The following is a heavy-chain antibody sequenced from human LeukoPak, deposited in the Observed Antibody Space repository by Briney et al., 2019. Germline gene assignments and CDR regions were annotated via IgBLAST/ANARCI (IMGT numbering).Heavy chain of an antibody. CDR1: GGTFSSYA. CDR2: IIPIFGTA. Sequence: ASVKVSCKASGGTFSSYAISWVRQAPGQGLEWMGGIIPIFGTANYAQKFQGRVTITADESTSTAYMELSSLRSEDTAVYYCARGGFDCSGGSCYPGTWFDPWGQGTLVTVSS. D-gene: IGHD2-15*01. V-gene: IGHV1-69*13. CDR3: ARGGFDCSGGSCYPGTWFDP. J-gene: IGHJ5*02.